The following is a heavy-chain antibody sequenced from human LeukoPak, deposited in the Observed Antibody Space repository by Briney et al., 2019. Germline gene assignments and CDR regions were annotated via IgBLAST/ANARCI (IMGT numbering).Heavy chain of an antibody. CDR1: GFIVRNYY. J-gene: IGHJ4*02. CDR3: AKDYTPDY. CDR2: ICGGST. Sequence: GGSLRLSCAASGFIVRNYYLSWVRQAPGKGLEWVSVICGGSTYYADSVEGRFTISRDNSKNTLYLQMNSLRAEDTAVYYCAKDYTPDYWGQGTLVTVSS. V-gene: IGHV3-53*05.